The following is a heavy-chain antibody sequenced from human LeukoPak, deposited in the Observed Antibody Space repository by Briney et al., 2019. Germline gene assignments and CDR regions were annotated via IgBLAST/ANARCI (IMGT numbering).Heavy chain of an antibody. CDR1: GFTFSSYW. V-gene: IGHV3-7*01. CDR3: ARDEYRSRWLHP. Sequence: GGSLRLSCAASGFTFSSYWMSWVRLAPGKGLEWVANIKGDGSEKWYADSVRGRFTISRDNAQNSVHLQMNSLRAEDTAVYHCARDEYRSRWLHPWGQGTLVTVTS. D-gene: IGHD5-24*01. CDR2: IKGDGSEK. J-gene: IGHJ5*02.